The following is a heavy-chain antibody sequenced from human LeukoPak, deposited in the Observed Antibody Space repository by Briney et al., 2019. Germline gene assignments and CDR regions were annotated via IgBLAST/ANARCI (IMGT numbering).Heavy chain of an antibody. CDR3: AKLNCSSTSCYFDY. CDR2: IRYDANNE. Sequence: GGSLRLSCAASGFTFSSNGMHWVRQAPGKGLEWVAFIRYDANNEYYADSVKGRFTISRDNSKNTLYLQMNSLRAEDTAVYYCAKLNCSSTSCYFDYWGQGTLVTVSS. CDR1: GFTFSSNG. D-gene: IGHD2-2*01. V-gene: IGHV3-30*02. J-gene: IGHJ4*02.